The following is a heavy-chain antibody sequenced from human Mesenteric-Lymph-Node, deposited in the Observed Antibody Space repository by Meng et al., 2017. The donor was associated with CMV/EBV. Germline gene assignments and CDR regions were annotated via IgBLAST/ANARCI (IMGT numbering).Heavy chain of an antibody. D-gene: IGHD1-26*01. Sequence: SETLSLTCIVSGGVVSSASYHWNWIRQPPGKGLEWIGQTWFGRGSNYNPSLKRRLTISLDTSKNQFTLQLSSVTAADTAIYYCASLIAGGGGRGNWGQGTLVTVSS. V-gene: IGHV4-61*01. CDR3: ASLIAGGGGRGN. CDR1: GGVVSSASYH. J-gene: IGHJ4*02. CDR2: TWFGRGS.